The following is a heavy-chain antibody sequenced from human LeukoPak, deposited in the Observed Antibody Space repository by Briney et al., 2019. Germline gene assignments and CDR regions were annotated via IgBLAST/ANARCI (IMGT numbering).Heavy chain of an antibody. CDR2: ISRGGDAT. V-gene: IGHV3-23*01. Sequence: QPGGSLRLSCAASGFTFSNYAMYWVRQATGKGPEWVSAISRGGDATYYADSVKGRFTISRDNSKNTLYLQMNSLTAEDTAIYYCARSGIYDYWGQGTLVTVSS. CDR1: GFTFSNYA. D-gene: IGHD3-3*01. J-gene: IGHJ4*02. CDR3: ARSGIYDY.